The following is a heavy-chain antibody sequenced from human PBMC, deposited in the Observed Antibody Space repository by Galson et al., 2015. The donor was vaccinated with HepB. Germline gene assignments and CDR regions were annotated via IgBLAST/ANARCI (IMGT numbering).Heavy chain of an antibody. D-gene: IGHD2-2*02. J-gene: IGHJ4*02. CDR2: ISYDGSNK. CDR3: ARDRDCSSTGCYSGFDY. V-gene: IGHV3-30-3*01. CDR1: GFTFSSYT. Sequence: SLRLSCAASGFTFSSYTMHWVRQAPGKGLEWVANISYDGSNKYYADSVKGRFTISRDNSKNTLYLQMNSLRPEDTAVYYCARDRDCSSTGCYSGFDYWGQGTLVTVSS.